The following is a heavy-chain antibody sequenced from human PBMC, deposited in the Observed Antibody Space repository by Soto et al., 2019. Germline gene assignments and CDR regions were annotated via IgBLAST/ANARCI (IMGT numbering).Heavy chain of an antibody. J-gene: IGHJ6*02. D-gene: IGHD1-1*01. V-gene: IGHV3-53*02. CDR3: ARDIGWNDLLNTYYYGMDV. Sequence: EVQLVETGGGLIQPGGSLRLSCEVSGFSVSDSSMSWVRQAPGKGLEWVSVFYRGGSTDYADSVKGRGTVSRDNFKNTLYLQMDSLTVEDTAVYFCARDIGWNDLLNTYYYGMDVWGQGTTVTVS. CDR1: GFSVSDSS. CDR2: FYRGGST.